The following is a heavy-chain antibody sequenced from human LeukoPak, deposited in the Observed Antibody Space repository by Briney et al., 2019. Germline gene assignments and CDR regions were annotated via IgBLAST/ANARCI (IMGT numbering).Heavy chain of an antibody. J-gene: IGHJ4*02. D-gene: IGHD3-16*01. CDR2: IYSGGST. CDR1: GFTFSSYE. CDR3: ARDLTAYFDY. V-gene: IGHV3-66*01. Sequence: GGSLRLSCAASGFTFSSYEMNWVRQAPGKGLEWVSVIYSGGSTYYADSVKGRFTISRDNSKKTLYLQMNSLRAEDTAVYYCARDLTAYFDYWGQGTLVTVSS.